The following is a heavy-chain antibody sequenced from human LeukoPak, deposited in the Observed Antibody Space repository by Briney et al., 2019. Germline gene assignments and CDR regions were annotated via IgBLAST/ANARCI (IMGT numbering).Heavy chain of an antibody. D-gene: IGHD2-2*01. CDR1: GFTFSSYG. CDR3: ARDYCSSTSCWPPYYYYYYMDV. CDR2: ISYDGSNK. J-gene: IGHJ6*03. V-gene: IGHV3-30*03. Sequence: PGGSLRLSCAASGFTFSSYGMHWVRQAPGKGLEWVAVISYDGSNKYYGDSVKGRFTISRDNSKNTLYLQMNSLRAEDTAVYYCARDYCSSTSCWPPYYYYYYMDVWGKGTTVTVSS.